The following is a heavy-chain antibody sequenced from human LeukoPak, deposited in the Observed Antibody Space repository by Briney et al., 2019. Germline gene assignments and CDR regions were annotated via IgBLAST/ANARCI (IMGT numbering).Heavy chain of an antibody. Sequence: GESLKISCKGSGYSFTNFWIGWVRQMPGKGLEWMGIIYPGDSDTRYSPSFQGQVTISADKSISTAYLQWSSLKASDTAMYYCARQKTLYGGNPFGGIRYFDLWGRGTLVTVSS. J-gene: IGHJ2*01. CDR1: GYSFTNFW. CDR2: IYPGDSDT. V-gene: IGHV5-51*01. D-gene: IGHD4-23*01. CDR3: ARQKTLYGGNPFGGIRYFDL.